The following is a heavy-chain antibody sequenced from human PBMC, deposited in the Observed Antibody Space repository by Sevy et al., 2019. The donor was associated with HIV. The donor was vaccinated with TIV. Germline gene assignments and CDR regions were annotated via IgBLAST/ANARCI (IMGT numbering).Heavy chain of an antibody. CDR1: GFTFSSYS. J-gene: IGHJ6*02. Sequence: GGCLRLSCAASGFTFSSYSMNWVRQAPGKGLEWISYISSSSSTIYYADSVKGRFTISRDNAKNSLYLQMNSLRAEDTAVYYCASESDDYGGPYYYYYYGMDVWGQGTTVTVSS. CDR3: ASESDDYGGPYYYYYYGMDV. V-gene: IGHV3-48*01. CDR2: ISSSSSTI. D-gene: IGHD4-17*01.